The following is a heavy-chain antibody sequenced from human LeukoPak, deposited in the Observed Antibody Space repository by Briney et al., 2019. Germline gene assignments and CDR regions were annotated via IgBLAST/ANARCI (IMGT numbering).Heavy chain of an antibody. J-gene: IGHJ2*01. D-gene: IGHD3-10*01. Sequence: PGGSLRLSCAASGFTFSNYAMNWVRQTPGKGLEWVSGISGSGGSTYYADSVKGRFTISRDNSKNTLYLQMNSLRAEDTAVYYCAKDPSAYGSGSYYSRLGWYFDLWGRGTLVTVSS. CDR3: AKDPSAYGSGSYYSRLGWYFDL. CDR2: ISGSGGST. V-gene: IGHV3-23*01. CDR1: GFTFSNYA.